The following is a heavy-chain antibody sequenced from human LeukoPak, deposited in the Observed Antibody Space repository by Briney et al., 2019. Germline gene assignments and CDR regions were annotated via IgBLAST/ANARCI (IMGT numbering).Heavy chain of an antibody. CDR2: IFRDDTT. CDR1: GFTVSTNY. D-gene: IGHD3-22*01. Sequence: GGSLRLSCAASGFTVSTNYMSWVRQAPGKGLEWVSVIFRDDTTYYTDSVKGRFTISRDNSKNTLYLQMSSLRAEDTAVYYCARAAYDSGSYIVNHDYWGQGTLVTVSS. CDR3: ARAAYDSGSYIVNHDY. J-gene: IGHJ4*02. V-gene: IGHV3-53*01.